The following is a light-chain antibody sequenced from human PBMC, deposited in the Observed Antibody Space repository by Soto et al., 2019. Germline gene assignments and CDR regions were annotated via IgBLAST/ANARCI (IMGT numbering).Light chain of an antibody. CDR2: GAS. CDR3: QHSIT. V-gene: IGKV3-15*01. J-gene: IGKJ1*01. Sequence: EIVMTQSPATLSVSPGERATLSCRASQSVSSNLAWYQQKPGQAPRLLIYGASTRATGIPARFSGSGSGTEFTLTISSLQSEDFAVYYCQHSITFGQGTKVDI. CDR1: QSVSSN.